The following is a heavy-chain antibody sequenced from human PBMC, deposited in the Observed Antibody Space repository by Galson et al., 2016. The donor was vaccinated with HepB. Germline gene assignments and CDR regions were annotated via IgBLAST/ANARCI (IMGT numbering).Heavy chain of an antibody. CDR1: GYDFTDYW. D-gene: IGHD6-6*01. V-gene: IGHV5-10-1*01. J-gene: IGHJ4*02. CDR3: ARSHSRSSDFDY. Sequence: QSGAEVKKPGESLMISCEASGYDFTDYWISWVRQLPGKGLEWMGRIDPSDSEIRYSPSFQGHVTISADGSINTASLQWSSLKASDTAIYYCARSHSRSSDFDYWGQGTQVTVSS. CDR2: IDPSDSEI.